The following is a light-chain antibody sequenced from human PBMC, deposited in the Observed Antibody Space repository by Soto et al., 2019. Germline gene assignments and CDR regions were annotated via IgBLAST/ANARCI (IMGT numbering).Light chain of an antibody. V-gene: IGLV1-44*01. Sequence: QAVVTQPPSASGTPGQRVTISCSGSSSNIGSHVVNWYQQVPGTAPKLLIYTNNQRPSGGPDRFSDSKSGTSASLAISGLQSEDDADYYCAAWDGSLQSWVFGGGTKLTVL. J-gene: IGLJ3*02. CDR3: AAWDGSLQSWV. CDR2: TNN. CDR1: SSNIGSHV.